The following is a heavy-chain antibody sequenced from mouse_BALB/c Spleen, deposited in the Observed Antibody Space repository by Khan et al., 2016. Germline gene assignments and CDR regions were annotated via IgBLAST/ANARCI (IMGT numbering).Heavy chain of an antibody. Sequence: QVQLKESGPGLVAPSQSLSITCTISGFSLISYGVHWVRQPPGKGLEWLVVIWSDGSTTYNSALKSRLSISKDNSKSQVFLKMNSLQTDDTAMNYCARHEGDYDVIMDYWGQGTSVTVSS. CDR1: GFSLISYG. CDR3: ARHEGDYDVIMDY. D-gene: IGHD2-4*01. CDR2: IWSDGST. J-gene: IGHJ4*01. V-gene: IGHV2-6-1*01.